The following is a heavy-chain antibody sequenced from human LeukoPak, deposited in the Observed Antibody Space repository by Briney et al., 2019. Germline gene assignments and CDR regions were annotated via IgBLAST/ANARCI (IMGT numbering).Heavy chain of an antibody. CDR3: ARTVSPAVTFFDH. Sequence: GESLKISCKASGYSFTSYWIGWVRQRPGKDLEWMGITYPDDSDTRYSPSFQGQVTISADKSITTAYLQRSSLKASDTAIYYCARTVSPAVTFFDHWGQGTLVTVSS. D-gene: IGHD4-17*01. CDR1: GYSFTSYW. J-gene: IGHJ4*02. CDR2: TYPDDSDT. V-gene: IGHV5-51*01.